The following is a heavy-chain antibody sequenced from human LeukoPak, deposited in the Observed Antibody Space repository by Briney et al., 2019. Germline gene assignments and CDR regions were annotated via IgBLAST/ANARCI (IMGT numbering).Heavy chain of an antibody. CDR1: GGSISSHY. D-gene: IGHD5-18*01. V-gene: IGHV4-59*11. CDR2: IYYSGST. Sequence: SETLSLTCTVSGGSISSHYWSWIRQPPGKGLEWIGYIYYSGSTNYNPSLKSRVTISVDTSKNQFSLKLSSVTAADTAVYYCARGPPWIQLWFSPYFDYWGQGTLVTVSS. J-gene: IGHJ4*02. CDR3: ARGPPWIQLWFSPYFDY.